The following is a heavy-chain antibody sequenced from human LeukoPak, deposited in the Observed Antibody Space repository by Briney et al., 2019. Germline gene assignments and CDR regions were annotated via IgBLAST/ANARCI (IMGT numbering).Heavy chain of an antibody. J-gene: IGHJ6*03. CDR3: ARSGYSSSWGLYYYYMDV. Sequence: PSETLSLTCTVSGGSISSYYWSWIRQPAGKGLEWIGRIYTSGSTNYNPSLKSRVTMSVDTSKNQFSLKLSSVTAADTAVYYCARSGYSSSWGLYYYYMDVWGKGTTVTVSS. V-gene: IGHV4-4*07. CDR2: IYTSGST. D-gene: IGHD6-13*01. CDR1: GGSISSYY.